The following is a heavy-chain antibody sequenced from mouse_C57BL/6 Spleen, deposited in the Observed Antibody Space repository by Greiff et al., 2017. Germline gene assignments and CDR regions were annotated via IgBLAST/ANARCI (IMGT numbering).Heavy chain of an antibody. CDR2: ISSGSSTI. Sequence: DVKLVESGGGLVKPGGSLKLSCAASGFTFSDYGMHWVRRAPEKGLGWVAYISSGSSTIYYADTVKGRFTISRDNAKNTLFIQMTSLRSEDTAMYYCARVSNWVFDYWGQGTTLTVSS. V-gene: IGHV5-17*01. J-gene: IGHJ2*01. CDR3: ARVSNWVFDY. D-gene: IGHD4-1*01. CDR1: GFTFSDYG.